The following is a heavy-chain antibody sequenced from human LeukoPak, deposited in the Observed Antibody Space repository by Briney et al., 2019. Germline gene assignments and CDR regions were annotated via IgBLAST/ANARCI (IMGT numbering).Heavy chain of an antibody. CDR3: ARSGIAAISFDY. D-gene: IGHD6-13*01. CDR2: INPNSGGT. Sequence: ASVKVSCKASGYTFTRYYMHWVRQAPGQGLEGMGWINPNSGGTKYAQKFQGWVTMTRDTSISTAYMELSRLRSDDTAVYYCARSGIAAISFDYWGQGTLVTVSS. J-gene: IGHJ4*02. CDR1: GYTFTRYY. V-gene: IGHV1-2*04.